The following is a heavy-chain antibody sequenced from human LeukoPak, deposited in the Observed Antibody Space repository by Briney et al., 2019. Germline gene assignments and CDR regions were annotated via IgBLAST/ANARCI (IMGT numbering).Heavy chain of an antibody. CDR2: INPNSGGT. CDR1: GYTFTSYG. Sequence: ASVKVSCKASGYTFTSYGISWVRQAPGQGLEWMGRINPNSGGTNYAQKFQGRVTMTRDTSISTAYMELSRLRSDDTAVYYCARDPGKAAGPAGVGGDYWGQGTLVTVSS. D-gene: IGHD6-13*01. J-gene: IGHJ4*02. V-gene: IGHV1-2*06. CDR3: ARDPGKAAGPAGVGGDY.